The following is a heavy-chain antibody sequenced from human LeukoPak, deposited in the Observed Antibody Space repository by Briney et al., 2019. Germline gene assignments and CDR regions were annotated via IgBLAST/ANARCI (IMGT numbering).Heavy chain of an antibody. V-gene: IGHV5-51*01. J-gene: IGHJ4*02. Sequence: GGSLKISCKGSGYSFTSYWIGRVRQLPGKGLEWMGIIYPGDSDTRYSPSFQGQVTISADKSISTAYLQWSSLKASDTAMYYCARFYEYSSSYYFDYWGQGTLVTVSS. CDR3: ARFYEYSSSYYFDY. CDR1: GYSFTSYW. CDR2: IYPGDSDT. D-gene: IGHD6-6*01.